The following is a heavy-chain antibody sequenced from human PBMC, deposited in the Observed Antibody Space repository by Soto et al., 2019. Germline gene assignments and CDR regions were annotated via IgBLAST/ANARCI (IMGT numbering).Heavy chain of an antibody. V-gene: IGHV3-11*05. CDR2: ISSSSSYT. D-gene: IGHD2-2*01. CDR1: GFTFSDYY. J-gene: IGHJ4*02. CDR3: ARGAKAVVVPAAMVYY. Sequence: QVQLVESGGGLVKPGGSLRLSCAASGFTFSDYYMSWIRQAPGKGLEWVSYISSSSSYTNYADSVKGRFTISRDNAKNSLYLQMNSLRAEDTAVYYCARGAKAVVVPAAMVYYWGQGTLVTVSS.